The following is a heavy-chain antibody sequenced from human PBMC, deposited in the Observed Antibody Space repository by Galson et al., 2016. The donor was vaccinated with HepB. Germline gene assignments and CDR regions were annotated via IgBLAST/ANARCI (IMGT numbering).Heavy chain of an antibody. D-gene: IGHD1-7*01. V-gene: IGHV1-69*13. J-gene: IGHJ6*02. CDR2: IIPIFDAT. Sequence: SVKVSCKASGGTFRNYAISWVRQAPGQGLEWMGGIIPIFDATNYAQKFQGRVTMTADESTSTAYMELRSLRSEDTAVYFCARARLTGTYHDHYHYGVDVWGQGTTVTVSS. CDR3: ARARLTGTYHDHYHYGVDV. CDR1: GGTFRNYA.